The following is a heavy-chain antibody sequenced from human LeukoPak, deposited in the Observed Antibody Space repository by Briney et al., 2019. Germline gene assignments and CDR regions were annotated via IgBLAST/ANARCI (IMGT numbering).Heavy chain of an antibody. D-gene: IGHD1-26*01. CDR2: ISGYNGNT. Sequence: GASEKVSCKASGGTFSSYAISWVRQAPGQGLEWMGWISGYNGNTNYAQKLQGRVTMTIDTSTSTAYMELRSLRSDDTAVYYCARDLKWDQSGINWFDPWGQGTLVTVSS. CDR3: ARDLKWDQSGINWFDP. J-gene: IGHJ5*02. CDR1: GGTFSSYA. V-gene: IGHV1-18*01.